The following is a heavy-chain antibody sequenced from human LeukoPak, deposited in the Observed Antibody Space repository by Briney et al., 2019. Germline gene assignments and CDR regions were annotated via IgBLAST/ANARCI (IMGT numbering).Heavy chain of an antibody. CDR2: ISWNSGSI. J-gene: IGHJ3*02. V-gene: IGHV3-9*01. Sequence: GGSLRLSCAASGFTFDGYAMHWVRQAPGKGLEWVSGISWNSGSIGYADSVKGRFTISRDNTKNPLYLQMNSLRAEDTALYYCAKEASDYYDSSGYFRAAFDIWGQGTMVTVSS. CDR3: AKEASDYYDSSGYFRAAFDI. D-gene: IGHD3-22*01. CDR1: GFTFDGYA.